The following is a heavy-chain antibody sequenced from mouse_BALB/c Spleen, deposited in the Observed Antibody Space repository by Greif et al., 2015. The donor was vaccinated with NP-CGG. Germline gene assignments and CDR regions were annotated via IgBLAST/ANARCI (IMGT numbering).Heavy chain of an antibody. CDR2: ISTYYGDA. D-gene: IGHD2-10*02. Sequence: QVQLQQSGAELVRPGVSVKISCKGSGYTFTDYAMHWVKQSHAKSLEWIGVISTYYGDASYNQKFKGKATMTVDKSSSTAYMELARLTSEDSAIYYCARRKSYGNSGAMDYWGQGTSVTVSS. CDR3: ARRKSYGNSGAMDY. CDR1: GYTFTDYA. J-gene: IGHJ4*01. V-gene: IGHV1S137*01.